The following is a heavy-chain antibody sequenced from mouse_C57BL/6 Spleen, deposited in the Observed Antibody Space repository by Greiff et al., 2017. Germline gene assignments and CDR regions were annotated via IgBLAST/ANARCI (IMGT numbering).Heavy chain of an antibody. Sequence: VQLQQSGPGLVKPSQSLSLTCSVTGYSITSGYYWNWIRQFPGNKLEWMGYISYDGSNNYNPSLKNRISITRDTSKNQFFLKLNSVTTEDTATYYCARGGDGYYVAYWGQGTLVTVSA. J-gene: IGHJ3*01. CDR3: ARGGDGYYVAY. V-gene: IGHV3-6*01. CDR1: GYSITSGYY. CDR2: ISYDGSN. D-gene: IGHD2-3*01.